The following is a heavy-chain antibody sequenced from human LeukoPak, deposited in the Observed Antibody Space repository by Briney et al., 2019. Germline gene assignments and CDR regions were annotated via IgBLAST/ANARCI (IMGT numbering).Heavy chain of an antibody. CDR2: ISSSSSYI. CDR1: GFTFSSYT. CDR3: ARDPTPRYCSGGSCYTHYGMDV. J-gene: IGHJ6*02. Sequence: GGSLRLSCAASGFTFSSYTMNWVRQAPGKGLEWVSSISSSSSYIYYADSVKGRLTISRDNATTSLYLQMNSLRAEDTAVYYCARDPTPRYCSGGSCYTHYGMDVWGQGTTVTVSS. V-gene: IGHV3-21*01. D-gene: IGHD2-15*01.